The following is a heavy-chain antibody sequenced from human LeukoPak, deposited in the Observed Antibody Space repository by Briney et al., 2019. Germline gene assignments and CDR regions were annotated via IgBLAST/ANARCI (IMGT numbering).Heavy chain of an antibody. CDR2: IDSDGSSI. V-gene: IGHV3-74*01. Sequence: LSGGSLRLSCAASGFTFSSYWMHWVRQAPGKGLVWVSRIDSDGSSITYADSVKGRFTISRDNAKNTLYLQMNSLRAEDTAVYYCARYPLRRGVNTYYFDYWGQGTLVTVSS. D-gene: IGHD3-10*01. CDR1: GFTFSSYW. J-gene: IGHJ4*02. CDR3: ARYPLRRGVNTYYFDY.